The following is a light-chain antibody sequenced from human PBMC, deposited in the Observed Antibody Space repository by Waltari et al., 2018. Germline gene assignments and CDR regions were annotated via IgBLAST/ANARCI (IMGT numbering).Light chain of an antibody. Sequence: EIAMTQSPATLSVSPGAIVTLPCSATQSVTNNLAWYQQKPGQAPRLLIYGASARATGIPARFSGSGSGTDFTLTISSLQPEDFAVYYCQQYNTWPRTFGQGTRLEIK. V-gene: IGKV3-15*01. J-gene: IGKJ2*01. CDR3: QQYNTWPRT. CDR1: QSVTNN. CDR2: GAS.